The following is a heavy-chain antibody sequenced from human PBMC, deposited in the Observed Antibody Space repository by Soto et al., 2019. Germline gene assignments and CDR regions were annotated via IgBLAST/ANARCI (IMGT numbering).Heavy chain of an antibody. Sequence: EVQLLESGGGLVQPGGSLRLSCAASGFTFSSYAMSWVRQAPGKGLEWVSAISGSGGSTYYADSVKGRFTISRDNSKNTLYLQMNSLSAEDTAVYYCAKDEDYYGSGSPKDYWGQGTLVTVSS. D-gene: IGHD3-10*01. CDR3: AKDEDYYGSGSPKDY. CDR2: ISGSGGST. J-gene: IGHJ4*02. CDR1: GFTFSSYA. V-gene: IGHV3-23*01.